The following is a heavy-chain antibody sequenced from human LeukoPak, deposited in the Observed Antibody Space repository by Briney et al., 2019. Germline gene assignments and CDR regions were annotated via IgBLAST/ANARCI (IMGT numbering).Heavy chain of an antibody. J-gene: IGHJ6*02. CDR2: IYYSGST. V-gene: IGHV4-59*01. CDR3: ARGYSSSWDYYYYGMDV. D-gene: IGHD6-13*01. CDR1: GGSISSYY. Sequence: SDTLSLTCTVSGGSISSYYWSWIRQPQGKGLEWIGYIYYSGSTNYNPSLKSRVTISVDTSKNQFSLKLSSVTAADTAVYYCARGYSSSWDYYYYGMDVWGQGTTVTVSS.